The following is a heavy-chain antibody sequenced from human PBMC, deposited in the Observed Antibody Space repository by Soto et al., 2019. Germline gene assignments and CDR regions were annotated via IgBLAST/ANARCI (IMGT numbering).Heavy chain of an antibody. Sequence: SETLSLTCPVSGGSVSSGSYYWSWIRQPPGKGLEWIGYIYYSGSTNYNPSLKSRVTISVDTSKNQFSLKLSSMTAADTAVYYGARSDARYWGQGTLVTVSS. J-gene: IGHJ4*02. CDR2: IYYSGST. CDR1: GGSVSSGSYY. V-gene: IGHV4-61*01. CDR3: ARSDARY. D-gene: IGHD2-2*01.